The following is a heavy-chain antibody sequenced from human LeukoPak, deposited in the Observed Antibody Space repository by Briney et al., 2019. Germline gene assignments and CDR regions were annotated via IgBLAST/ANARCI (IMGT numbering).Heavy chain of an antibody. CDR3: ATGPMLEDYYFDY. V-gene: IGHV1-24*01. CDR1: GYTLTELS. J-gene: IGHJ4*02. CDR2: LDPEDGET. Sequence: ASVKVSCKVSGYTLTELSMHWVRQAPGKGLEWMGGLDPEDGETIYAQKFQGRVTMTEDTSTDTAYMELSSLRSEDTAVYYCATGPMLEDYYFDYWGQGTLVTVSS. D-gene: IGHD3-3*01.